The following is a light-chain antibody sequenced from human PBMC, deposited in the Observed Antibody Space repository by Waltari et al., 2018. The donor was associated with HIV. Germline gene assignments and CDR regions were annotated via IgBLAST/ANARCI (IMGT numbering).Light chain of an antibody. J-gene: IGLJ3*02. CDR3: ATWDDNLSGWV. CDR1: NSTIGNNY. V-gene: IGLV1-47*01. Sequence: QSVLTQPPSASATPGQRVTISCSGTNSTIGNNYVYWYQHLPGTAPKVLIDRNNYRPSGVPDRFSGSKSGTSAALAISGLRSEDEADYYCATWDDNLSGWVFGGGTKLTVL. CDR2: RNN.